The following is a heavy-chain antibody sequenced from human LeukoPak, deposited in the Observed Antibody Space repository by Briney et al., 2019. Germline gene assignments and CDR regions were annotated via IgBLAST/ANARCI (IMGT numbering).Heavy chain of an antibody. CDR1: GFTFSDYY. CDR2: ISSSSSYT. V-gene: IGHV3-11*06. J-gene: IGHJ4*02. CDR3: ARFYYDYAWGSYRYTQFDY. Sequence: GGSLRLSCAASGFTFSDYYMSWIRQAPGKGLEWVSYISSSSSYTNYADSVKGRFTISRDNAKNSLYLQMNSLRAEDTAVYYCARFYYDYAWGSYRYTQFDYWGQGTLVTVSS. D-gene: IGHD3-16*02.